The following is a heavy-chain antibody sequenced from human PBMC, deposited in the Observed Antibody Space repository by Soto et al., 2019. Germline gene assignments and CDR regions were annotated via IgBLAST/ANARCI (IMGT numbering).Heavy chain of an antibody. Sequence: XGSLRLSCTASGFTFNSYFISWVRQAPGEGLEWISAISGGGGAKYYSDSVKGRFTISRDNSNNTLYLQMNSLRADDTAVYYCAKARTASNFRLDAWGQGSRVTVSS. CDR2: ISGGGGAK. V-gene: IGHV3-23*01. J-gene: IGHJ6*02. CDR1: GFTFNSYF. CDR3: AKARTASNFRLDA. D-gene: IGHD1-1*01.